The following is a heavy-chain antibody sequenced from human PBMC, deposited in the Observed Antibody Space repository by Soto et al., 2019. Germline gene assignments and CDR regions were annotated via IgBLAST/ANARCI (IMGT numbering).Heavy chain of an antibody. Sequence: QLQLQESGPGLVKPSETLSLTCTVSGGSIISSSYYWAWIRQPPGKGLEWLGDIDYSGNTYYNPPLERRADISVDSSKKPCSLQPTSEAADATAVYYCSRHVSASGYEYDLDQCGRGTLVTVTP. D-gene: IGHD5-12*01. CDR2: IDYSGNT. CDR1: GGSIISSSYY. V-gene: IGHV4-39*01. J-gene: IGHJ4*02. CDR3: SRHVSASGYEYDLDQ.